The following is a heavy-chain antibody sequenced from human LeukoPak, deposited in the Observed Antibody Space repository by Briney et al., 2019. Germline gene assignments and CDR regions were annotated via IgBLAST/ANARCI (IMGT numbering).Heavy chain of an antibody. J-gene: IGHJ6*03. Sequence: GASVKVSSTASVYTFTSYGISWVRQAPGQPLEWMGWISAYKGNTNYAQKLQGRVTMTTDTSKSTAYMELRSLRSDDTAVYFCARNGQYDILTGYPYYYYMDVWGKGTTVTVSS. CDR2: ISAYKGNT. V-gene: IGHV1-18*01. D-gene: IGHD3-9*01. CDR1: VYTFTSYG. CDR3: ARNGQYDILTGYPYYYYMDV.